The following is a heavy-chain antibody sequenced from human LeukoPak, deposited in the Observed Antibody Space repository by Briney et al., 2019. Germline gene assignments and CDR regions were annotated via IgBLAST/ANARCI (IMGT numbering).Heavy chain of an antibody. CDR3: ARDSSGRLDY. J-gene: IGHJ4*02. CDR2: IYYSGST. CDR1: GASISSGYW. V-gene: IGHV4-31*11. D-gene: IGHD6-19*01. Sequence: SETLSLTCAVSGASISSGYWWSWDRQPPGKGLEWIGYIYYSGSTYYNPSLKSRVAISVDTSKNQFSLKLSSVTAADTAVYYCARDSSGRLDYWGQGTLVTVSS.